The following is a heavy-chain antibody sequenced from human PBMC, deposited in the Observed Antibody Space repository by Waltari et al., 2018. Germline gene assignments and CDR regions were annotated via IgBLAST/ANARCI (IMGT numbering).Heavy chain of an antibody. CDR2: ISTSGDSI. CDR1: GFGFSSSG. J-gene: IGHJ6*03. V-gene: IGHV3-48*03. Sequence: EEQLVESGGGLVQPGGSLRPSCVASGFGFSSSGMYWVRQAPGKALEWVSSISTSGDSIHYADSVKGRFTISRDNSKSSLYLQLSSLRAEDTAVYYCARVGGYYYYYMDVWGKGTTVTVSS. D-gene: IGHD3-16*01. CDR3: ARVGGYYYYYMDV.